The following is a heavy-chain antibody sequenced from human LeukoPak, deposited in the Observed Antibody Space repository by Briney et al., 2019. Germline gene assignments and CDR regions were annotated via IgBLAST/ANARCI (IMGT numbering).Heavy chain of an antibody. CDR3: ARHYHYGSGRYMPFDI. CDR2: IFYSGNT. J-gene: IGHJ3*02. D-gene: IGHD3-10*01. CDR1: GGSISSSSYY. Sequence: SETLSLTCTVSGGSISSSSYYWGWIRQPPGEGLEWIGSIFYSGNTFYNLSLKSRVTISVDTAKNQFSLKLSSVTAADTSMYFCARHYHYGSGRYMPFDIWGQGTMVTVSS. V-gene: IGHV4-39*01.